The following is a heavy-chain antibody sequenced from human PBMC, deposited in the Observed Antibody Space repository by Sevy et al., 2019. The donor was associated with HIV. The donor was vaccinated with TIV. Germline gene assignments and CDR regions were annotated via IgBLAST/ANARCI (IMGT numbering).Heavy chain of an antibody. CDR1: GGSISSYY. V-gene: IGHV4-59*01. CDR2: IYYSGST. Sequence: SETLSLTCAVSGGSISSYYWNWIRQPPGKGLEWIGYIYYSGSTNYNPSLKSRVTISLDTSKNQFSLKLSSVTAADTAVYYCARGQTTVLTWNYYYYMDVWGKGTTVTVSS. D-gene: IGHD4-17*01. J-gene: IGHJ6*03. CDR3: ARGQTTVLTWNYYYYMDV.